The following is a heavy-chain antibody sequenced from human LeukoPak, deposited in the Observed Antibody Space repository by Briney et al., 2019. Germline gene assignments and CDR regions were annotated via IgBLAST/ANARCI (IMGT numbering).Heavy chain of an antibody. CDR3: AREREDRSSRFSHTFDY. Sequence: SETLSLSCAVYGGSFSDFYWSWIRQPPGKGLEWIGEINHSGSTYYNPSLKSRVTISVDTSKNQFSLKLSSVTAADTAVYYCAREREDRSSRFSHTFDYWGRGTLVTVSS. CDR1: GGSFSDFY. D-gene: IGHD6-13*01. V-gene: IGHV4-34*01. CDR2: INHSGST. J-gene: IGHJ4*02.